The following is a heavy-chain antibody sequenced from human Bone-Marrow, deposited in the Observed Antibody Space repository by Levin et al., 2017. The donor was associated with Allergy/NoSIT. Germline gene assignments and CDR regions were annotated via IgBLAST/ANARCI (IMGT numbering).Heavy chain of an antibody. J-gene: IGHJ4*02. V-gene: IGHV1-24*01. CDR2: FDPEDGET. CDR3: ATDPSTPGVFDY. Sequence: ASVKVSCKVSGYTLTELSMHWVRQAPGKGLEWMGGFDPEDGETIYAQKFQGRVTMTEDTSTDTAYMELSSLRSEDTAVYYCATDPSTPGVFDYWGQGTLVTVSS. D-gene: IGHD2-2*01. CDR1: GYTLTELS.